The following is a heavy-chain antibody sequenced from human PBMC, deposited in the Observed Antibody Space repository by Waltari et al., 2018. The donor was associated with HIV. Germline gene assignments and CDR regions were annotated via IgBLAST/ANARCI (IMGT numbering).Heavy chain of an antibody. CDR3: ARGRGVITADAFDI. V-gene: IGHV4-61*02. D-gene: IGHD3-22*01. CDR1: GGSISSGFYY. Sequence: QVQLQESGTGLVRPSQTLSLTCTFSGGSISSGFYYWTWIRQPAGKGLEWIGRIYPSGSTNYNPSLKSRVTISLDTSKNQFSLKLSSVTAADTAVYYCARGRGVITADAFDIWGQGTMVTVSS. J-gene: IGHJ3*02. CDR2: IYPSGST.